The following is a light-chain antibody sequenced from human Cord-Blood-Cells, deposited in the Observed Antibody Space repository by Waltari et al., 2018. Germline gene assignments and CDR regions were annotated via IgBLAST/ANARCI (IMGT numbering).Light chain of an antibody. J-gene: IGLJ1*01. CDR1: SSDAGGYNY. CDR2: EVS. Sequence: QSAVTQPPSASGSPGQSVTISCTGTSSDAGGYNYVAWYQQHPGKAPKLMIYEVSKRPSGVPDRFSGSKSGNTASLTVSGLQAEDEADYYCSSYAGSNNYVFGTGTKVTVL. CDR3: SSYAGSNNYV. V-gene: IGLV2-8*01.